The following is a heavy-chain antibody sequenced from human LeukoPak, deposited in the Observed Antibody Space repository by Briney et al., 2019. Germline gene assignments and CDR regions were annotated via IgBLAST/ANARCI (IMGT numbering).Heavy chain of an antibody. D-gene: IGHD6-19*01. Sequence: ASVKVSCKASGYTFTSYYMHWLRQAPGQGLEWMGIINPSGGSTSYAQKFQGRVTMTRDTSTSTVYMELSSLRSEDTAVYYCARRRLGWAFDIWGQGTMVTVSS. CDR1: GYTFTSYY. CDR2: INPSGGST. V-gene: IGHV1-46*01. J-gene: IGHJ3*02. CDR3: ARRRLGWAFDI.